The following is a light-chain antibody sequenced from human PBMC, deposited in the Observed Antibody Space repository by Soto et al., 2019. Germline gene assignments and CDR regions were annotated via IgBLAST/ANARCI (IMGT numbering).Light chain of an antibody. CDR3: AAWHDSLNGAV. CDR2: RNS. V-gene: IGLV1-47*01. CDR1: NSNIGSNY. Sequence: VLTQSTSASGTPGQRVTISCSGINSNIGSNYVHWYQQFPGTAPKVLIYRNSQRPSGVPDRFSGSKSGISASLAISGLRSEDEADYYCAAWHDSLNGAVFGGAPKVAVL. J-gene: IGLJ3*02.